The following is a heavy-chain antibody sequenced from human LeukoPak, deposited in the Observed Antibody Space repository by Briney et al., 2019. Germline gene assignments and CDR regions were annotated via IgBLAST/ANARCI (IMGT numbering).Heavy chain of an antibody. J-gene: IGHJ4*02. CDR1: GFTFSGYW. V-gene: IGHV3-7*01. Sequence: GGSLRLSCAASGFTFSGYWMSWVRQTPEKGLEWVANIKQDGYEKYYVDSVKGRFTISRDNAKNSLYLQMNSLRAEDTAVYYCAREWEAVAGNVDYWGQGTLVTVSS. D-gene: IGHD6-19*01. CDR2: IKQDGYEK. CDR3: AREWEAVAGNVDY.